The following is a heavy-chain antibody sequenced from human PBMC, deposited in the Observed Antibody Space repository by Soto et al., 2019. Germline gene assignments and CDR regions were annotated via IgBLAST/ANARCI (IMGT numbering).Heavy chain of an antibody. CDR1: GFTFDDYA. V-gene: IGHV3-9*01. D-gene: IGHD6-19*01. CDR3: ARDKAVAGTRGAFDI. CDR2: ISWNSGSI. J-gene: IGHJ3*02. Sequence: GGSLRLSCAASGFTFDDYAMHWVRQAPGKGLEWVSGISWNSGSIGYADSVKGRFTISRDNAKNSLYLQMNSLRAEDTALYYCARDKAVAGTRGAFDIWGQGTMVTVSS.